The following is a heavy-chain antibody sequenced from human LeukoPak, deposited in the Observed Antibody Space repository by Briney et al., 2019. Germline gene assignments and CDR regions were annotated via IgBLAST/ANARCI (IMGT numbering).Heavy chain of an antibody. CDR3: VKGGSSGYRWFDP. CDR2: ISNSGGST. D-gene: IGHD3-22*01. J-gene: IGHJ5*02. CDR1: GFTFNTYA. Sequence: GGSLRLSCAASGFTFNTYAMTWVRQAPGKGPEWVSSISNSGGSTYYADSVKGRFTISRDNSKSTLCLQMNSLRAEDTAVYYCVKGGSSGYRWFDPWGQGTLVTVSS. V-gene: IGHV3-23*01.